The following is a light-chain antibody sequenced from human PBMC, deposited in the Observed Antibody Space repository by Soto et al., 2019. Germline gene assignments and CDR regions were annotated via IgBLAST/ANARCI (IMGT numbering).Light chain of an antibody. CDR1: QDIFTW. J-gene: IGKJ4*01. Sequence: DIQMTQSPSSVSASAGDRVSITCRASQDIFTWLGWYQQKPGKAPKLLISAASDLQSGVPSRFSGSGSGTDFTLTISSLQPEDYATYHCQQAHSFPLTFGGGTKVEIK. CDR3: QQAHSFPLT. V-gene: IGKV1-12*01. CDR2: AAS.